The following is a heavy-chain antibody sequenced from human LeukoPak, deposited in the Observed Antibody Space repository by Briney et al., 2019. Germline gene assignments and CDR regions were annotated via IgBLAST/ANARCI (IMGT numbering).Heavy chain of an antibody. D-gene: IGHD3-10*01. CDR3: ASGIGFARLPHN. Sequence: SVKVSCKASGGTFSSYAISWVRRAPGQGLEWMGGIIPIFGTANYAQKFQGRVTITADESTSTAYMELSSLRSEDTAVYYCASGIGFARLPHNWGQGTLVTVSS. J-gene: IGHJ4*02. V-gene: IGHV1-69*13. CDR2: IIPIFGTA. CDR1: GGTFSSYA.